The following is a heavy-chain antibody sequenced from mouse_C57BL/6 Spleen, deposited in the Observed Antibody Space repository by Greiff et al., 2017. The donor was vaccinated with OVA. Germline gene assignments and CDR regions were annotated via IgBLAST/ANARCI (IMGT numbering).Heavy chain of an antibody. CDR1: GFNIKDDY. CDR3: TTADYDGGPFGG. CDR2: IDPENGDT. D-gene: IGHD2-4*01. V-gene: IGHV14-4*01. Sequence: EVQLKESGAELVRPGASVKLSCTASGFNIKDDYMHWVKQRPEQGLEWIGWIDPENGDTEYASKFQGKATITADTSSNTAYLQLSSLTSEDTAVYYCTTADYDGGPFGGWGQGTLVTVSA. J-gene: IGHJ3*02.